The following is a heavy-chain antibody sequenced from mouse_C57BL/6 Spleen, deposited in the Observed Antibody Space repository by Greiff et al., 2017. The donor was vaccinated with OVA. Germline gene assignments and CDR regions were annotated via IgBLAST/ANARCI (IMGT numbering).Heavy chain of an antibody. CDR2: IHPNSGST. CDR1: GYTFTSYW. CDR3: ARDYGSRAAWFAD. D-gene: IGHD1-1*01. V-gene: IGHV1-64*01. Sequence: VQLQQPGAELVKPGASVKLSCKASGYTFTSYWMHWVKQRPGQGLEWIGMIHPNSGSTNYNEKFKSKATLTVDKSSSTAYMQLSSLTSEDSAVYYCARDYGSRAAWFADWGQGTLVTVSA. J-gene: IGHJ3*01.